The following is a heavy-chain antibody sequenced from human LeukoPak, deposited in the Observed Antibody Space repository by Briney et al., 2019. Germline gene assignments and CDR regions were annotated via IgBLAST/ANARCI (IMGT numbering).Heavy chain of an antibody. V-gene: IGHV4-39*07. CDR1: GGSISSSPYY. D-gene: IGHD5-18*01. CDR3: AKGAGGFSYYNWFDP. CDR2: IYYSGTT. Sequence: SETLSLTCTVSGGSISSSPYYWGWLRQPPGKGLEWIGSIYYSGTTHYNPSLESRVTISVDTSKNQFSLKLASVTAADTAIYYCAKGAGGFSYYNWFDPWGQGTLVTVSS. J-gene: IGHJ5*02.